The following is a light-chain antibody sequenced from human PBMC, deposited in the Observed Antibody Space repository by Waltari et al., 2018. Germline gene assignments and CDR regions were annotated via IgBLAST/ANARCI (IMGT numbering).Light chain of an antibody. CDR3: ATWDDNLKGL. CDR2: NNN. CDR1: TSNIGSSA. Sequence: QSLLTQPASASGTHGQRVTISCSGSTSNIGSSAVNWYQVAPGTAPKLLIYNNNRRPSWVPDRFSGSKSGTSASLAISGLQSDDEADYYCATWDDNLKGLFGGGTKLTVL. V-gene: IGLV1-44*01. J-gene: IGLJ3*02.